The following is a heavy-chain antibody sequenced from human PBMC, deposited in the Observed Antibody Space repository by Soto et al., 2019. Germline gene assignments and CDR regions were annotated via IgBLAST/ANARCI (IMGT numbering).Heavy chain of an antibody. D-gene: IGHD3-22*01. V-gene: IGHV3-30*03. Sequence: GGSLRLSCVASGFTFSGYGMHWVRQAPGKGLEWVAVMSNDGSNKYYADSVKGRFTISRDNSKNMLYLQMNSLRTEDTAVYYCARDRRFYDSGTYDIANDAFDVWGQGTMVTVSS. CDR1: GFTFSGYG. CDR3: ARDRRFYDSGTYDIANDAFDV. J-gene: IGHJ3*01. CDR2: MSNDGSNK.